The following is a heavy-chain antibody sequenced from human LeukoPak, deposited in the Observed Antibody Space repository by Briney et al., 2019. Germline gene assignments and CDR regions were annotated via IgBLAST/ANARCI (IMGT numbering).Heavy chain of an antibody. CDR3: AREYYYDSTGGVVAFDI. CDR1: GGSISSYY. V-gene: IGHV4-59*01. CDR2: IYYSGST. J-gene: IGHJ3*02. D-gene: IGHD3-22*01. Sequence: SETLSLTCTVSGGSISSYYWSWIRQPPGKGLEWIGYIYYSGSTNYNPSLKSRVTISVDTSKNQFSLKLSSVTAADTAVYYCAREYYYDSTGGVVAFDIWRQGTMVTVSS.